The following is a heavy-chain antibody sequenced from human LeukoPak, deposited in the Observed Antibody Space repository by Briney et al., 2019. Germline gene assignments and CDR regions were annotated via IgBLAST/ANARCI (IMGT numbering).Heavy chain of an antibody. Sequence: KPGGSLRLSCAASGFTFSDYYMSWIRQAPGKGLEWVSYISSSGSTIYYADSVKGRFTISRDNAKNSLYLQMNSLRAEDTALYYCGKDRSYDSSGLFDYRGQGTLVTVSS. CDR1: GFTFSDYY. J-gene: IGHJ4*02. CDR2: ISSSGSTI. D-gene: IGHD3-22*01. CDR3: GKDRSYDSSGLFDY. V-gene: IGHV3-11*01.